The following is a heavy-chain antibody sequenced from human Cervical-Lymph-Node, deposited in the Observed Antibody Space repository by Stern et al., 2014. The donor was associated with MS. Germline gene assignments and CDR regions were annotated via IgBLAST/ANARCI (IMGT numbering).Heavy chain of an antibody. CDR1: GYTFTGYY. J-gene: IGHJ4*02. CDR2: INPNNGDT. D-gene: IGHD3-16*01. V-gene: IGHV1-2*06. Sequence: QVQLVESGAEVKKPGASVKVSCTASGYTFTGYYIHWVRQAPGQGLEWMGRINPNNGDTIYAQKVQDRVTMTRDTSISTAYMELSRLKSDDTAVYYCARDYAGAPYAPSDWGQGTLVTVSS. CDR3: ARDYAGAPYAPSD.